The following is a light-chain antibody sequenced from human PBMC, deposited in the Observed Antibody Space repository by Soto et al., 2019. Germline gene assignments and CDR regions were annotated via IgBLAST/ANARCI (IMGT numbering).Light chain of an antibody. Sequence: EIVMTQSPATLSVSPGERATLSCWASQSVSSNLAWYQQKPGQAPRLLIYGASTSATGIPARFSGSGSGTEFTLTISSLQSEDFAVYYCQQYNNWPLTFGQGTRLEIK. V-gene: IGKV3-15*01. CDR3: QQYNNWPLT. CDR1: QSVSSN. J-gene: IGKJ5*01. CDR2: GAS.